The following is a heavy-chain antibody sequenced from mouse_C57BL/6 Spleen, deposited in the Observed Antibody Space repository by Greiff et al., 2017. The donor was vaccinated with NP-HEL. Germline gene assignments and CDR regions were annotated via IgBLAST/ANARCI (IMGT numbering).Heavy chain of an antibody. D-gene: IGHD2-5*01. CDR3: ARVGYSNGDD. J-gene: IGHJ4*01. CDR2: IHPTGGST. CDR1: GYTFTSYW. Sequence: QVQLQQSGAELVKPGASVKLSCKASGYTFTSYWMHWVKQRPGQGLEWIGMIHPTGGSTNYNEKFKSKATLTVDKSSSTAYMQLSSLTSEDSAVYDSARVGYSNGDDWGKGTTVTVSS. V-gene: IGHV1-64*01.